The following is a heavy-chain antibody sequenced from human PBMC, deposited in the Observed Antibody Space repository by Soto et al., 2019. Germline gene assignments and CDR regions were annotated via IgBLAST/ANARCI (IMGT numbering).Heavy chain of an antibody. CDR1: GFSFSSYA. CDR2: ISGSGGST. J-gene: IGHJ2*01. Sequence: PGGSLRLSCAASGFSFSSYAMSWVRQAPGKGLDWVSGISGSGGSTHYADSVKGRFTISRDSSKNTLYLQMNSLRAEDTAVYYCARDREYWYFDLWGRGTLVTVSS. V-gene: IGHV3-23*01. CDR3: ARDREYWYFDL. D-gene: IGHD1-26*01.